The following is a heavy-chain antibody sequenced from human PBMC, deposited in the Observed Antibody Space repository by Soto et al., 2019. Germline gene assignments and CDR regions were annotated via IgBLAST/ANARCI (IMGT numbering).Heavy chain of an antibody. CDR2: IPDDGSYQ. J-gene: IGHJ4*02. Sequence: QVQLVESGGGVVQPGRSLRLSCVASGFSFRNYVFHWVRQTPGKGLEWVAVIPDDGSYQYYRDSVKGRFSISRDNWRSKQFYKKKRLPGEGTGFYYWVGDEDEHDQGLEYWGPGNLVTVA. V-gene: IGHV3-33*01. CDR3: VGDEDEHDQGLEY. CDR1: GFSFRNYV. D-gene: IGHD1-1*01.